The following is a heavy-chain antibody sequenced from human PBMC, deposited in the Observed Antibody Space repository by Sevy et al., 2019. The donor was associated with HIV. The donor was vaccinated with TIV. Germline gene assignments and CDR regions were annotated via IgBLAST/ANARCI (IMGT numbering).Heavy chain of an antibody. CDR3: ARDEGGYDPFDY. CDR2: ISYSGEYI. Sequence: GGSLRLSCAASGFTFTSYTMNWVRQAPGKGLEWVSSISYSGEYIYYADSVNGRFTISRDNAKNSLYLQMNSLGVEDTAVYYCARDEGGYDPFDYWGQGTLVTVSS. D-gene: IGHD6-13*01. V-gene: IGHV3-21*01. J-gene: IGHJ4*02. CDR1: GFTFTSYT.